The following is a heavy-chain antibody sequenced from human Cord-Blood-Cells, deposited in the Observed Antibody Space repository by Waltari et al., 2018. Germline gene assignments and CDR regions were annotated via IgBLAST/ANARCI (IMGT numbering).Heavy chain of an antibody. CDR1: GGSISSSNW. CDR3: AVRDSSGYYYFDY. CDR2: IYQSGST. V-gene: IGHV4-4*02. J-gene: IGHJ4*02. D-gene: IGHD3-22*01. Sequence: QVQLQESGPGLVKPSGTLSLTCAVSGGSISSSNWWSWVRQPPGKGLEWIGEIYQSGSTNSNPSLKSRVTISVDKSKNQFSLKLSSVTAADTAVYYCAVRDSSGYYYFDYWGQGTLVTVSS.